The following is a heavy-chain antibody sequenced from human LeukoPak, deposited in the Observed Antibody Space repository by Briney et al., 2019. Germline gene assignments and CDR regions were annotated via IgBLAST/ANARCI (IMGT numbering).Heavy chain of an antibody. CDR3: AREYCSSTSSACPFDP. D-gene: IGHD2-2*01. J-gene: IGHJ5*02. V-gene: IGHV1-2*02. CDR1: GYTFTGYY. CDR2: INPNSGGT. Sequence: ASVKVSCKASGYTFTGYYMHWMRQAPGQGLEWMGWINPNSGGTNYAQKFQGRVTMTRDTSISTAYMELSRLRSDDTAVYYCAREYCSSTSSACPFDPWGQGTLVTVSS.